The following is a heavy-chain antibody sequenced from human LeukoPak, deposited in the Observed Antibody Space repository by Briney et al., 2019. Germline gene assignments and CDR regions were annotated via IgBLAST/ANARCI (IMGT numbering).Heavy chain of an antibody. V-gene: IGHV3-30*04. D-gene: IGHD3-10*01. Sequence: GRSLRLSCTASEFTFSRYAIHWVRQAPGKGLEWVAVVSFDGMTKYYADSVKGRFTISKDNSKNTLYLQMNNLRPEDTAVYFCAGDDGSGSSYPEPPVDYWGQGTLVTVSS. CDR3: AGDDGSGSSYPEPPVDY. CDR1: EFTFSRYA. CDR2: VSFDGMTK. J-gene: IGHJ4*02.